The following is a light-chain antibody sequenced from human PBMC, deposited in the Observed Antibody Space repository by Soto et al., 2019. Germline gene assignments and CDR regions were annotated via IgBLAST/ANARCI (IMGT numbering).Light chain of an antibody. Sequence: DIQMTQSPSTLSASVGDRVTITCRASQSISSWLAWYQQKPGKAPKLLIYDSSSLESGVPSRFSGSGSGTEFTLTNSSLQPDDFATYYCQQYNRYSWTFGQGTKVEIK. CDR3: QQYNRYSWT. V-gene: IGKV1-5*01. CDR2: DSS. CDR1: QSISSW. J-gene: IGKJ1*01.